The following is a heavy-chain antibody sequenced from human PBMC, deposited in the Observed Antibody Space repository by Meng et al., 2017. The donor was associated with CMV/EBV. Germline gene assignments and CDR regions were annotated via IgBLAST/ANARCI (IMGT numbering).Heavy chain of an antibody. J-gene: IGHJ5*02. CDR2: IDWDDDK. V-gene: IGHV2-70D*14. D-gene: IGHD3-10*01. CDR3: AKEVVRGENWFDP. CDR1: WFSLSTSGMR. Sequence: SGSTLVKPTQTLTLTCTFSWFSLSTSGMRVSWIRQPPGKALEWLARIDWDDDKFYSTSLKTRLTISKDTSKNQVVLTMTSMDPVDTATYYCAKEVVRGENWFDPWGQGTLVTVSS.